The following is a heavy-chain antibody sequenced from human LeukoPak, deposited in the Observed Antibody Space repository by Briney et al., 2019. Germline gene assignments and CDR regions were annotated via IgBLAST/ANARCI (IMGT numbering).Heavy chain of an antibody. CDR3: ARGLYYGSGSPIDY. V-gene: IGHV3-33*01. CDR1: GFTFNNYG. Sequence: GGSLRLSCAASGFTFNNYGVHWFRQAPGKGLEWVAVIWFDGSYTYYADSVKGRFTISRDNSKNTLYLQMNSLRAEDTAVYYCARGLYYGSGSPIDYWGQGTLVTVSS. J-gene: IGHJ4*02. CDR2: IWFDGSYT. D-gene: IGHD3-10*01.